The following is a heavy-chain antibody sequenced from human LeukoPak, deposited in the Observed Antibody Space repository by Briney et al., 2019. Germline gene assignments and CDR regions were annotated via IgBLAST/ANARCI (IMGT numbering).Heavy chain of an antibody. CDR3: ARLSGYYYYMDV. Sequence: PSETLSLTCAVYGGSFSGYYWSWIRQPPGKGLEWIGSIYYSGSTYYNPSLKSRVTISVDTSKNQFSLKLSSVTAADTAVYYCARLSGYYYYMDVWGKGTTVTVSS. V-gene: IGHV4-34*01. D-gene: IGHD3-10*01. CDR2: IYYSGST. J-gene: IGHJ6*03. CDR1: GGSFSGYY.